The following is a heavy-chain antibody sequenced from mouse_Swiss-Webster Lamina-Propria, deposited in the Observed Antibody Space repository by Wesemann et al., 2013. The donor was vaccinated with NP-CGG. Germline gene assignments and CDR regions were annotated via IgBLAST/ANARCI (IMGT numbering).Heavy chain of an antibody. V-gene: IGHV14-4*02. CDR3: NENWEDY. Sequence: EVQLQQSGAELVRSGASVKLSCTASGFNIKDYYMHWVKQRPEQGLEWIGWIDPENGDTEYAPKFQGKATMTADTSSNTAYLQLSSLTSEDTAVYYCNENWEDYWGQGTTLTVSS. CDR2: IDPENGDT. J-gene: IGHJ2*01. CDR1: GFNIKDYY. D-gene: IGHD4-1*01.